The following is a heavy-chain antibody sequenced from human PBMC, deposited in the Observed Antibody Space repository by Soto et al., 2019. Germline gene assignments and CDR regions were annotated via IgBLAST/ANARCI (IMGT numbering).Heavy chain of an antibody. J-gene: IGHJ6*02. CDR2: ISAYNGNT. CDR3: ARVPTIWEFPYYYYYGMDV. Sequence: ASVKVSCKASGYTFTSYGISWVRQAPGQGLEWMGWISAYNGNTNYAQKLQGRVTMTTDTSTSTAYMELRSLRSDDTAVYYCARVPTIWEFPYYYYYGMDVWGQGTTVTSP. D-gene: IGHD1-26*01. V-gene: IGHV1-18*01. CDR1: GYTFTSYG.